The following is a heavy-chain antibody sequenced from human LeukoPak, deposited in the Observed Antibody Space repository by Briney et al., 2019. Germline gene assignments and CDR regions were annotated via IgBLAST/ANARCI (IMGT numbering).Heavy chain of an antibody. V-gene: IGHV1-2*02. CDR1: GYTFTGYY. CDR3: ARVHLENIALGYFQH. J-gene: IGHJ1*01. CDR2: INPNSGGT. Sequence: ASVKVSCKASGYTFTGYYMHWVRQAPGQGLEWMGWINPNSGGTNYAQKFQGRVTMTRDTSISTAYMELSRLRSDDTAVYYCARVHLENIALGYFQHWGQGTLVTVSS. D-gene: IGHD2/OR15-2a*01.